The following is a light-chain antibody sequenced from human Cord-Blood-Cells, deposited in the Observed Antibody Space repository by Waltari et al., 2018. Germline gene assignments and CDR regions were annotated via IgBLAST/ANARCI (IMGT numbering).Light chain of an antibody. J-gene: IGLJ3*02. CDR2: GKN. CDR3: NSRDSSGNHWV. CDR1: GRRSYS. V-gene: IGLV3-19*01. Sequence: SSELTQDPAVSVALGQTVSITCEGDGRRSYSASWYQQKPGQAPVLVIYGKNNRPPGIPDRFSGSSSGNTASLTITGAQAEDEADYYCNSRDSSGNHWVFGGGTKLTVL.